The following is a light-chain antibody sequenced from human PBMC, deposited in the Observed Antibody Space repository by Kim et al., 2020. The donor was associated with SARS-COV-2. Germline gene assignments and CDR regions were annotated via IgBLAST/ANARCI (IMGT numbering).Light chain of an antibody. CDR1: NNGRKR. J-gene: IGLJ3*02. CDR2: YDR. V-gene: IGLV3-21*04. Sequence: QGKKGRRTGGGKNNGRKRVEWDKQKTGQAPVMVIEYDRDRPSGMPERFSGSNSGNTATLTISRVEAGDEADYYCQVWDSSSDQPVFGGGTKLTVL. CDR3: QVWDSSSDQPV.